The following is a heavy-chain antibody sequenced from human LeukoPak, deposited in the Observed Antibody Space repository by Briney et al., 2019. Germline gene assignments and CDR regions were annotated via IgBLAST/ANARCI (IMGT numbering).Heavy chain of an antibody. J-gene: IGHJ4*02. D-gene: IGHD1-26*01. CDR2: ISAYNGNT. CDR3: ARGGEIVGATTWSDY. CDR1: GYTFTSYG. Sequence: ASVKVSCKASGYTFTSYGISWVRQAPGQGLEWMGWISAYNGNTNYAQKLQGRVTMTTDTSTSTAYMELRSLRSDDTAVYYCARGGEIVGATTWSDYWGQGTLATVSS. V-gene: IGHV1-18*01.